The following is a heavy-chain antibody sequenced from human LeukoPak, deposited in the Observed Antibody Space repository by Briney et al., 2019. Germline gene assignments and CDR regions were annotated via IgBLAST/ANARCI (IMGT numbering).Heavy chain of an antibody. V-gene: IGHV3-23*01. D-gene: IGHD3-22*01. CDR2: ISGSGGST. CDR3: AKQGHYYDSSGYFDY. J-gene: IGHJ4*02. CDR1: GFTFSSYG. Sequence: PGGTLRLSCAASGFTFSSYGMSWVRQAPGKGLEWVSAISGSGGSTYYADSVKGRFTISRDNSKNTLYLQMNSLRAEDTAVYYCAKQGHYYDSSGYFDYWGQGTLVTVSS.